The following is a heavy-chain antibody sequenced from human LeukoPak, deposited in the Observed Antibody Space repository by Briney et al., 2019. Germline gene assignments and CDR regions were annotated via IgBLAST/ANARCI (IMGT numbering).Heavy chain of an antibody. CDR1: GGTFSSYA. V-gene: IGHV1-69*13. Sequence: GALVKVSCKASGGTFSSYAISWVRQAPGQGLEWMGGIIPIFGTANYAQKFQGRVTITADESTSTAYMEQSSLRSEDTAVYYCARAVSGWFGMDVWGQGTTVTVSS. D-gene: IGHD3-10*01. CDR2: IIPIFGTA. CDR3: ARAVSGWFGMDV. J-gene: IGHJ6*02.